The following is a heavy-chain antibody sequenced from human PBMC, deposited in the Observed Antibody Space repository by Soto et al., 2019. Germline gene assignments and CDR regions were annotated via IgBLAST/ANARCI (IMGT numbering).Heavy chain of an antibody. D-gene: IGHD2-15*01. CDR1: GSTFSDYY. CDR3: ARVRFCGAGGCYSDFDN. V-gene: IGHV3-74*01. CDR2: ISSDGSTT. Sequence: GGSLRLSCAASGSTFSDYYMHWVRQAPEKGLVWVSRISSDGSTTSYADFVKGRFTISRDNTKNTLNLQMNGLGPEDTAVYFCARVRFCGAGGCYSDFDNWGQGTQVTVSS. J-gene: IGHJ4*02.